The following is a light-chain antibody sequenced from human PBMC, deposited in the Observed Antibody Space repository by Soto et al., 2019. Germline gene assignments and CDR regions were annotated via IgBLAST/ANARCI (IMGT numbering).Light chain of an antibody. CDR3: QQYGGSPRT. J-gene: IGKJ1*01. Sequence: EIVLTQSPGTLSLSPGERATLSCRASQTVSSSYLAWYQHKPGQAPRLLIYGASSSATGIPDRFSGSGSGTDFTLTTSRLEPEDFAVYYCQQYGGSPRTFGQGTKVEIK. CDR2: GAS. CDR1: QTVSSSY. V-gene: IGKV3-20*01.